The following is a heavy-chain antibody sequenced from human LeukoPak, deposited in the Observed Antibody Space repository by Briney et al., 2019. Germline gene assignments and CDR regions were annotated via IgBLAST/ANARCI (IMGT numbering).Heavy chain of an antibody. D-gene: IGHD5-24*01. Sequence: PSETLSLTCTVSGGSISSSSYYWGWIRQPPGKGLEWIGSIYYSGSTYYNPSLKSRVTISVDTSKNQFSLKLSSVTAADTAVYYCASLPQLSRDGYIADSFDIWGHGTMVTVSS. J-gene: IGHJ3*02. CDR3: ASLPQLSRDGYIADSFDI. V-gene: IGHV4-39*07. CDR2: IYYSGST. CDR1: GGSISSSSYY.